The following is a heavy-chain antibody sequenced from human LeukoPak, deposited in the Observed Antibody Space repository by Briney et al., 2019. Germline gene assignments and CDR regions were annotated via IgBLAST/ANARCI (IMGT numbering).Heavy chain of an antibody. D-gene: IGHD3-22*01. CDR2: INHSGST. CDR1: GGSFSGYC. CDR3: ARDAMIVVVDAFDI. V-gene: IGHV4-34*01. J-gene: IGHJ3*02. Sequence: PSETLSLTCAVYGGSFSGYCWSWMRQPPGKGLEWIGEINHSGSTNYNPSLKSRVTISVDTSKNQFPLKLSSVTAADTAVYYCARDAMIVVVDAFDIWGQGTMVTVSS.